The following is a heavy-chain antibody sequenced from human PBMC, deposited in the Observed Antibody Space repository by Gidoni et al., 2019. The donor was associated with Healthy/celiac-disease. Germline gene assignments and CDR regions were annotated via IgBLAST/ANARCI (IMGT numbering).Heavy chain of an antibody. D-gene: IGHD6-19*01. J-gene: IGHJ3*02. CDR1: GFTFSSYA. CDR3: ARLPLAGTRDDAFDI. Sequence: QVQLVESGGGVVQTGRSLRLSCAASGFTFSSYAMHWVRQAPGKGLEWVAVISYDGSNKYYADSVKGRFTISRDNSKNTLYLQMNSLRAEDTAVYYCARLPLAGTRDDAFDIWGQGTMVTVSS. CDR2: ISYDGSNK. V-gene: IGHV3-30-3*01.